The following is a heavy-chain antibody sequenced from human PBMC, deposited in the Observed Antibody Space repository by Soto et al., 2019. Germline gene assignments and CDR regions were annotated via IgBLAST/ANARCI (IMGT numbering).Heavy chain of an antibody. CDR1: GGSLSSYY. D-gene: IGHD3-16*01. Sequence: QVQLQESGPGLVKPSETLSLTCVVSGGSLSSYYWCWIRQPPGKGLEWIGYIYYSGSTNYNPSLKSRVTISVDTSKNQFSLKLSSVTAADTVVYYCARTWGSTKDYGGRGTLVTVSS. J-gene: IGHJ4*02. CDR3: ARTWGSTKDY. CDR2: IYYSGST. V-gene: IGHV4-59*01.